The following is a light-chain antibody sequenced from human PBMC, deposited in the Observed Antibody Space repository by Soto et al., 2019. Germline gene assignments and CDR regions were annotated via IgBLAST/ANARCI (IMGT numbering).Light chain of an antibody. J-gene: IGLJ1*01. Sequence: SYELTQPPSVSVAPGKTARITCGGNNIGSKSVHWYQQKPGQAPVLVIYYDSDRPSGIPERFSGSNSANTATLTISRVEAGDEADYYCQVWDSRSDHPFVFGTGTKLTVL. CDR3: QVWDSRSDHPFV. V-gene: IGLV3-21*04. CDR1: NIGSKS. CDR2: YDS.